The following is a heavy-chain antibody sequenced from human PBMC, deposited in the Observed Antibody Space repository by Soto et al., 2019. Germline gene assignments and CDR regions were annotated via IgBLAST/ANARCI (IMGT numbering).Heavy chain of an antibody. CDR3: ARAGYSSGWYHWYFDF. CDR2: INAGNGNT. J-gene: IGHJ2*01. V-gene: IGHV1-3*01. Sequence: ASVKVSCKASGYTFTNYGIHWVRQAPGQRLEWMGWINAGNGNTKYSQKFQGRVIITRDTSASTAYMELSSLRSEVTAVFYCARAGYSSGWYHWYFDFWGRGTLVTVSS. D-gene: IGHD6-19*01. CDR1: GYTFTNYG.